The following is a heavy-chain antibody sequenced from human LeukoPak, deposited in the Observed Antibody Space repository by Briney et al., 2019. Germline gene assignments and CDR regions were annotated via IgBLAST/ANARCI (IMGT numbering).Heavy chain of an antibody. CDR2: ISYDGSNK. CDR1: GFTFSSYG. Sequence: PGGSLRLSCAASGFTFSSYGMHWVRQAPGKGLEWVAVISYDGSNKYYADSVKGRFTISRDSSKNTLYLQMNSLRAEDTAVYYCAKETYYYDSSGYYFFDYWGQGTLVTVSS. D-gene: IGHD3-22*01. V-gene: IGHV3-30*18. J-gene: IGHJ4*02. CDR3: AKETYYYDSSGYYFFDY.